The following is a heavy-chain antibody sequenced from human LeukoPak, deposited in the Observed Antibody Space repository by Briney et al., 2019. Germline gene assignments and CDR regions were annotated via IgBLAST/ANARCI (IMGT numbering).Heavy chain of an antibody. CDR3: ARAAIAAARIYYYMDV. D-gene: IGHD6-13*01. Sequence: GGSLRLSCAASGFTFSSYSMNWVRQAPGKGLEWVSFISTSSSYIHNADSVKDRFTISRDNAENSLYLQMNSLRAEDTAVYYCARAAIAAARIYYYMDVWGKGTTVTVSS. J-gene: IGHJ6*03. V-gene: IGHV3-21*01. CDR1: GFTFSSYS. CDR2: ISTSSSYI.